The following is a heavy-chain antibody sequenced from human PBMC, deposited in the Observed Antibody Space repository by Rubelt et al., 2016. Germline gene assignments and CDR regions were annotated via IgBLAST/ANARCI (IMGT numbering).Heavy chain of an antibody. CDR3: AGSPGFDY. V-gene: IGHV4-34*01. CDR2: INHSGST. J-gene: IGHJ4*02. CDR1: GGSFSGYY. Sequence: QVQLQQWGAGLLKPSETLSLTCAVYGGSFSGYYWSWIRQPPGKGLEWIGEINHSGSTNYNPSLKSRFPISVDTSKTQFSLKLSSVTAADTAVYYCAGSPGFDYWGQGTLVTVSS. D-gene: IGHD2-15*01.